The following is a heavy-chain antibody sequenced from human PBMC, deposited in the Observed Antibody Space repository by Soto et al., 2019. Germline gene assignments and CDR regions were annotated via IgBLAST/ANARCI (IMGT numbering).Heavy chain of an antibody. V-gene: IGHV3-23*01. J-gene: IGHJ4*02. CDR1: GFTFSSYA. CDR3: AKDPWQYDYIWGSYRYTDGVDY. CDR2: ISGSGGST. Sequence: GGSLRLSCAASGFTFSSYAMSWVRQAPGKGLEWVSAISGSGGSTYYADSVKGRFTISRDNSKNTLYLQMNSLRAEDTAVYYCAKDPWQYDYIWGSYRYTDGVDYWGQGTLVTVSS. D-gene: IGHD3-16*02.